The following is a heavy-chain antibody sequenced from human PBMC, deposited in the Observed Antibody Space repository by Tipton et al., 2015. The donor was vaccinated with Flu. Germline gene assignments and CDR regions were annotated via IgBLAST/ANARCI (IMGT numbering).Heavy chain of an antibody. CDR3: ARVGPHRYCSSTSCYIYYYYYYMDV. V-gene: IGHV1-46*01. CDR2: INPSGGST. J-gene: IGHJ6*03. Sequence: QSGPEVKKPGASVKVSCKASGYTFTSYYMHWVRQAPGQGLEWMGIINPSGGSTSYAQKFQGRVTMTRDTSTSTVYMELSSLRSEDTAVYYCARVGPHRYCSSTSCYIYYYYYYMDVWGKGTTVTVSS. D-gene: IGHD2-2*02. CDR1: GYTFTSYY.